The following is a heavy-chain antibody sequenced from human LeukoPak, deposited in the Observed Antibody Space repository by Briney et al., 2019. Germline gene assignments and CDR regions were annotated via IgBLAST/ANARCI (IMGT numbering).Heavy chain of an antibody. CDR1: GYTFTGYY. CDR2: INPNSGGT. D-gene: IGHD2-15*01. V-gene: IGHV1-2*02. Sequence: VASVKVSCKASGYTFTGYYMHWVRQAPGQGLEWMGWINPNSGGTNYAQKFQGRVTMTRDTSISTAYMELSRLRSDDTAVYYCARSIYCSGGSCLHWYFDLWGRGALVTVSS. J-gene: IGHJ2*01. CDR3: ARSIYCSGGSCLHWYFDL.